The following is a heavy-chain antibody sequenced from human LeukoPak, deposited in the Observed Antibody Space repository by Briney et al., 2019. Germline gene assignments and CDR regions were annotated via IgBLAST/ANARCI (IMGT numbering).Heavy chain of an antibody. CDR2: IRYDGSNE. CDR3: ATRLAVATDFDY. V-gene: IGHV3-30*02. D-gene: IGHD5-12*01. Sequence: PGGSLRLSCAASGFTFSSYGMHWVRQAPGKGLEWVAFIRYDGSNEYYADSVKGRFTISRDNSKNTLYLQMNSLRAEDTAVYYCATRLAVATDFDYWGQGSLVTVSS. CDR1: GFTFSSYG. J-gene: IGHJ4*02.